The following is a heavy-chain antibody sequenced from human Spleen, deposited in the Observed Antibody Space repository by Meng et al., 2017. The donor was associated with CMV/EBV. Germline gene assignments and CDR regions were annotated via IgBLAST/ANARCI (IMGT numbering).Heavy chain of an antibody. CDR3: ARDSPSLYSSSPGIDF. CDR2: ISVYTGNT. V-gene: IGHV1-18*01. D-gene: IGHD6-6*01. CDR1: GYSFTSYG. J-gene: IGHJ4*02. Sequence: ASVKVSCKTSGYSFTSYGISWVRQAPGQGLEWMGWISVYTGNTSSAQKYQGRLTMTTDTSTSTAYMEVRSLRSDDTAVYYCARDSPSLYSSSPGIDFWGQGTLVTVSS.